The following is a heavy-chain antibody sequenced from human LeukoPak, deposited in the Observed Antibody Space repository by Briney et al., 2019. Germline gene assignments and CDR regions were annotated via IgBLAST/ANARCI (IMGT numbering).Heavy chain of an antibody. J-gene: IGHJ4*02. D-gene: IGHD6-19*01. V-gene: IGHV3-30*18. CDR2: ISYDGSNK. CDR3: AKAAVAGTFSDY. CDR1: GFTFSDYA. Sequence: GGSLRLSCAASGFTFSDYAMTWVRQAPGKGLEWVAVISYDGSNKYYADSVKGRFTISRDNSKNTLYLQMNSLRAEDTAVYYCAKAAVAGTFSDYWGQGTLVTVSS.